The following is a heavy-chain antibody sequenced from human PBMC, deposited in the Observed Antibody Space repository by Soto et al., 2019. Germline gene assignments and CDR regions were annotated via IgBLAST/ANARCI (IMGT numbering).Heavy chain of an antibody. J-gene: IGHJ6*02. CDR1: GFTFSDYD. D-gene: IGHD1-26*01. Sequence: EVQLVESGGGLVKPGGSLRLSCEASGFTFSDYDMTWVRQAPGKGLEWVSSITSNSIYKYSADSLKGRFTISRDNAKNTLFLQINGRRAENTAVYYCARDLSGGNYYYHGLDVWGQGTTVTVSS. CDR3: ARDLSGGNYYYHGLDV. V-gene: IGHV3-21*01. CDR2: ITSNSIYK.